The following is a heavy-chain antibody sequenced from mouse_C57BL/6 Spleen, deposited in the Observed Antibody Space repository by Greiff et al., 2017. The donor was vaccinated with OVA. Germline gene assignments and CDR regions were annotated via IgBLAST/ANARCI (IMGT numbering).Heavy chain of an antibody. CDR2: ISSGGSYT. CDR3: ARHGGYYIDY. CDR1: GFTFSSYG. V-gene: IGHV5-6*01. J-gene: IGHJ2*01. D-gene: IGHD1-1*02. Sequence: EVQVVESGGDLVKPGGSLKLSCAASGFTFSSYGMSWVRQTPDKRLEWVATISSGGSYTYYPDSVKGRFTISRDNAKNTLYLQMSSLKSEDTAMYYCARHGGYYIDYWGQGTTLTVSS.